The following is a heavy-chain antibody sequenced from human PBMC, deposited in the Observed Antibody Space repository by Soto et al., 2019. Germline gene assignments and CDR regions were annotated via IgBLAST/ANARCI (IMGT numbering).Heavy chain of an antibody. CDR2: IIPIFGTA. Sequence: SVKVSCKASGGTFSSYAISWVRQAPGQGLEWMGGIIPIFGTANYAQKFQGRVTITADESTSTAYMELSSLRSEDTAVYYCARDWGIAARPAWFDPWGQGTLVTAPQ. V-gene: IGHV1-69*13. CDR3: ARDWGIAARPAWFDP. D-gene: IGHD6-6*01. CDR1: GGTFSSYA. J-gene: IGHJ5*02.